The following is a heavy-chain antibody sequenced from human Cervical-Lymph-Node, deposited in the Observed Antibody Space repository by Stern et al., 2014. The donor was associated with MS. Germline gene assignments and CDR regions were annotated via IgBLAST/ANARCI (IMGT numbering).Heavy chain of an antibody. CDR1: GASITSHF. CDR3: ARATDL. V-gene: IGHV4-59*11. CDR2: IYYRGTT. Sequence: VQLVESGPGLLRPSETLSLTCNGSGASITSHFWRRVRQPPGKGREWIGYIYYRGTTNFNASLKGRVAISIATSKTQFSLRLSSVTPADTDVYYCARATDLWGQGALVTVSS. J-gene: IGHJ5*02.